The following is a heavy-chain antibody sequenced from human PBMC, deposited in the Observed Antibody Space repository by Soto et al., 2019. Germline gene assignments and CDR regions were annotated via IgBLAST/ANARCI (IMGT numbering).Heavy chain of an antibody. V-gene: IGHV3-53*02. Sequence: EVQLVETGGGLIQPGGSLRLSCAASGFTVSSNYMSWVRQAPGKGLEWVSVIYSGGSTYYADSVKGRFTISRDNSKNTLYLQMNSLRAEDTAVYGGADVTFPSYYDILTGYIGSEYYFDYWGQGTLVTVSS. CDR1: GFTVSSNY. CDR2: IYSGGST. D-gene: IGHD3-9*01. CDR3: ADVTFPSYYDILTGYIGSEYYFDY. J-gene: IGHJ4*02.